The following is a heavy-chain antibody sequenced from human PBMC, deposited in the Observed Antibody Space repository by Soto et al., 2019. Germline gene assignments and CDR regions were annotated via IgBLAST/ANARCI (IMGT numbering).Heavy chain of an antibody. J-gene: IGHJ4*02. CDR3: ARTGDGHHDFLDY. Sequence: GGSLRLSCAASGFTFSSYWMNWVRQAPGKGLEWVANINQDGNEDNLLDSVKGRFTTSRDNAKNSLFLQMNSLRVDDTAAYYCARTGDGHHDFLDYWGQGALVTVSS. D-gene: IGHD1-1*01. V-gene: IGHV3-7*01. CDR1: GFTFSSYW. CDR2: INQDGNED.